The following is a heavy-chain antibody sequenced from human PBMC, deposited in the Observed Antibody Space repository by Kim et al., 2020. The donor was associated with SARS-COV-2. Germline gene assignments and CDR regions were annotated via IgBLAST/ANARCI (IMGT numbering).Heavy chain of an antibody. J-gene: IGHJ5*02. CDR1: GGSISSSSYY. V-gene: IGHV4-39*01. CDR3: ARHSQLYGDYFIKAHNWFDP. Sequence: SETLSLTCTVSGGSISSSSYYWGWIRQPPGKGLEWIGSIYYSGSTYYNPSLKSRVTISVDTSKNQFSLKLSSVTAADTAVYYCARHSQLYGDYFIKAHNWFDPWGQGTLVTVSS. CDR2: IYYSGST. D-gene: IGHD4-17*01.